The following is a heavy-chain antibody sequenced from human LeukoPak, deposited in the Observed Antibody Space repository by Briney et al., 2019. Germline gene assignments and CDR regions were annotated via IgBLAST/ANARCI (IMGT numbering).Heavy chain of an antibody. Sequence: GGSVRLSCAASGFTFSSYAMRWVRQAPGKGREGVSASSGSCGSTYYADSVKGRFTISRDNSKNTLYLQMNSLRAEDTAVYYCAKGPLYQLLPFDYWGQGTLVTVSS. V-gene: IGHV3-23*01. CDR1: GFTFSSYA. CDR2: SSGSCGST. D-gene: IGHD2-2*01. CDR3: AKGPLYQLLPFDY. J-gene: IGHJ4*02.